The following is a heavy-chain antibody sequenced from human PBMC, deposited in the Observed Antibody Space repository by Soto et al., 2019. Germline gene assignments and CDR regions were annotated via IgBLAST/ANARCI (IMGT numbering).Heavy chain of an antibody. Sequence: GESLKISCKGSGYSSTIYWISWVRQMPGKGLEWMGRIDPSDSYTNYSPSFQGHVTISADKSISTAYLQWSSLKASDTAMYYCARQRLWYSSSSDYYYGMDVWGQGTTVTVSS. CDR1: GYSSTIYW. V-gene: IGHV5-10-1*01. D-gene: IGHD6-6*01. J-gene: IGHJ6*02. CDR3: ARQRLWYSSSSDYYYGMDV. CDR2: IDPSDSYT.